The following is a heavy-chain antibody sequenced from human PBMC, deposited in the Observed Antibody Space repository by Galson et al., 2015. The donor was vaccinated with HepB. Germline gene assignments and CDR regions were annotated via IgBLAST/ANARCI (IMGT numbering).Heavy chain of an antibody. Sequence: LRLSCAASGFTFNRFGMFWVRQAPGKGLEWVSVMSDDGSKKYYADSAKGRFTISRDNSKNTLYLQMNSLRGEDTAVYYCAKEDGVSRALDYWGQGTLVTVSS. V-gene: IGHV3-30*18. CDR3: AKEDGVSRALDY. J-gene: IGHJ4*02. CDR2: MSDDGSKK. D-gene: IGHD2-8*01. CDR1: GFTFNRFG.